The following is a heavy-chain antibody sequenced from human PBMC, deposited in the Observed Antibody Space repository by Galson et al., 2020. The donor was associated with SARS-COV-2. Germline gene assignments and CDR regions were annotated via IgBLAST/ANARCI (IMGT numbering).Heavy chain of an antibody. CDR1: GQSISSGFY. V-gene: IGHV4-38-2*02. J-gene: IGHJ4*02. CDR2: VHHSGST. D-gene: IGHD1-1*01. Sequence: ASETLSLTCTVSGQSISSGFYWGWIRQPPGKGLEYNGNVHHSGSTYYTPSLKRRVTISVDTTKSQFFLKLTSVTAADTAVYYCARESYNNWSRAIDFWSQGTLVTVSS. CDR3: ARESYNNWSRAIDF.